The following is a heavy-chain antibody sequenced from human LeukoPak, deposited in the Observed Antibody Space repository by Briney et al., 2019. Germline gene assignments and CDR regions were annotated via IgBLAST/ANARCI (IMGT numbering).Heavy chain of an antibody. V-gene: IGHV1-2*02. CDR1: GYTFTGYY. CDR2: INPNSGGT. CDR3: ARGGYSSGWIFDY. J-gene: IGHJ4*02. D-gene: IGHD6-19*01. Sequence: ASVKVSCKASGYTFTGYYMHWVRQAPGQGLEWMGWINPNSGGTNYAQKFQGRVTMTRDTSISTAYMELSRLRSDNTAVYYCARGGYSSGWIFDYWGQGTLVTVSS.